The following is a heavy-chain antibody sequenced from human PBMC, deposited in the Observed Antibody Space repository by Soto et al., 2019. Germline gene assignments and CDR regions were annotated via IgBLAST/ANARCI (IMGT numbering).Heavy chain of an antibody. V-gene: IGHV4-31*03. J-gene: IGHJ4*02. CDR3: ARMIGYQLPHATGTSPFDY. CDR1: GGSISSGGYY. D-gene: IGHD2-2*01. CDR2: IYYSGST. Sequence: SETLSLTCTVSGGSISSGGYYWSWIRQHPGKGLEWIGYIYYSGSTYYNPSLKSRVTISVDTSKNQFSLKLSSVTAADTAVYYCARMIGYQLPHATGTSPFDYWGQGTLVTVSS.